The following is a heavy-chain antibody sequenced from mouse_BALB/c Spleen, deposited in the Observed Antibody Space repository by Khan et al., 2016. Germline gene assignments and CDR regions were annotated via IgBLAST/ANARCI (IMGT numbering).Heavy chain of an antibody. D-gene: IGHD2-4*01. V-gene: IGHV3-2*02. Sequence: EVQLQESGPGLVKPSQSLSLTCTVAGYSITSDYAWNWIRQFPGNKLEWMGYISYSGSTFYNPSLKSRISITRDTSKNQFFLQLHSVTTEDTATYCCARLDYYDYYYDYWGQGTTLTVSS. CDR3: ARLDYYDYYYDY. CDR1: GYSITSDYA. CDR2: ISYSGST. J-gene: IGHJ2*01.